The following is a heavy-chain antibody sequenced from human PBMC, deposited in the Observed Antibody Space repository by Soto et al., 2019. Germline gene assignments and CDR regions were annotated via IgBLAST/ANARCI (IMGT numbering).Heavy chain of an antibody. CDR1: GYTFTFYG. V-gene: IGHV1-18*04. CDR2: ISGYNGTT. J-gene: IGHJ5*02. Sequence: QIQLVQSGAEVKKPGASVKVSCKASGYTFTFYGISWVRQAPGRGLEWMGWISGYNGTTKYAQKLRGRVSMTADTSTCIAKMQLRSLRYDDTAVYYCARDSPRLGIGWNWFHPWGQGTLVTVSS. D-gene: IGHD3-16*01. CDR3: ARDSPRLGIGWNWFHP.